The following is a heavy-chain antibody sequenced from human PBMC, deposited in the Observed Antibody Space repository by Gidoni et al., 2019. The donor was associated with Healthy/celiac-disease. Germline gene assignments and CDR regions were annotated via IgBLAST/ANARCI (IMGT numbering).Heavy chain of an antibody. D-gene: IGHD4-17*01. V-gene: IGHV3-53*01. CDR3: ARKTTLGYYYGMDV. CDR1: GFTVSSNY. Sequence: EVQLVESGGGLIQPGGSVSLYCAASGFTVSSNYMSWVRQAPGKGREWVSVIYSGGSTYYADSVKGRFTISRDNSKNTLYLQMNSLRAEDTAVYYCARKTTLGYYYGMDVWGQGTTVTVSS. CDR2: IYSGGST. J-gene: IGHJ6*02.